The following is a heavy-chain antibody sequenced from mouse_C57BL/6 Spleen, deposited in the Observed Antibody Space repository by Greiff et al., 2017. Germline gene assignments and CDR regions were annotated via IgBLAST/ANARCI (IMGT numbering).Heavy chain of an antibody. V-gene: IGHV6-6*01. Sequence: EVKLMESGGGLVQPGGSMNLSCAASGFTFSDAWMDWVRQSPEKGLEWVAEIRNKANNHATYYAESVKGRFTISRDDSKSSVYLQMNSLRAEDTGIYYCTRTVVAGRFDVWGTGTTVTVSS. D-gene: IGHD1-1*01. CDR1: GFTFSDAW. CDR3: TRTVVAGRFDV. CDR2: IRNKANNHAT. J-gene: IGHJ1*03.